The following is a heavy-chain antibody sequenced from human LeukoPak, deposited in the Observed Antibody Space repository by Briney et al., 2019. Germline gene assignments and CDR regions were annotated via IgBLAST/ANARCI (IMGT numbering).Heavy chain of an antibody. J-gene: IGHJ4*02. CDR3: AKDPDYGGMKYYFDY. Sequence: GGSLRLSCAASGFTFSSYGMHWVRQAPGKGLEWVAVISYDGSNKYYADSVKGRFTISRDNSKNTLYLQMNSLRAEDTAVYYCAKDPDYGGMKYYFDYWGQGTLVTVSS. V-gene: IGHV3-30*18. CDR1: GFTFSSYG. CDR2: ISYDGSNK. D-gene: IGHD4-23*01.